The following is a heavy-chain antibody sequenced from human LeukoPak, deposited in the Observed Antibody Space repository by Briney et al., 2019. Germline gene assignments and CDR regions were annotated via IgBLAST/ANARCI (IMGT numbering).Heavy chain of an antibody. CDR1: GDSISSTSYF. CDR2: IYYSGTT. CDR3: AREYSSSSGRRAFDI. V-gene: IGHV4-39*01. J-gene: IGHJ3*02. Sequence: PSETLSLTCTVSGDSISSTSYFWGWIRQPPGKGLEWIVTIYYSGTTYYNPPLKSRVTISVDTSKNQFSLKLSSVSASDTAVYYCAREYSSSSGRRAFDIWGQGTMVTVSS. D-gene: IGHD6-6*01.